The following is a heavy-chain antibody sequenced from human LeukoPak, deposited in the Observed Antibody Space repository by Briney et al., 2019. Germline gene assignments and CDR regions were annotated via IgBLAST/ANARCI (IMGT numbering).Heavy chain of an antibody. CDR2: ISSSSSYI. CDR1: GFTFSSYS. V-gene: IGHV3-21*01. D-gene: IGHD3-9*01. J-gene: IGHJ4*02. Sequence: PGGSLRLSCAASGFTFSSYSMNWVSQAPGKGLEWVSSISSSSSYIYYADSVKGRFTISRDNAKNSLYLQMNSLRAEDTAVYYCARDPLYYDILTGYSHTMYYFDYWGQGTLVTVSS. CDR3: ARDPLYYDILTGYSHTMYYFDY.